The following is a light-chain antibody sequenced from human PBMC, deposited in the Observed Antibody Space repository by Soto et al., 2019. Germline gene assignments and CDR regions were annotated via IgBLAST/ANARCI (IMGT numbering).Light chain of an antibody. CDR1: SSNIGARYD. Sequence: QSALTQPPSVSGAPGQRVTISCTGSSSNIGARYDVHWYQQLPGTAPKLLIYANTNRPSDIPDRFSGSRSGTSASLAITGLQAEDEADYYCQSYDSSLSNDVFGTGTKLTVL. J-gene: IGLJ1*01. CDR2: ANT. CDR3: QSYDSSLSNDV. V-gene: IGLV1-40*01.